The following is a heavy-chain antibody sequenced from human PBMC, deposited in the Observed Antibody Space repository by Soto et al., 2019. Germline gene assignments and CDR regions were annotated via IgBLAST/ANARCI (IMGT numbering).Heavy chain of an antibody. CDR3: ARGGGVGVAGSAAFDM. CDR2: INPATGAA. D-gene: IGHD3-3*01. Sequence: QLHLVQSGAVVKKPGASVTVSCAASGYPVTSYYMPWVRQAPVLGLEWMGGINPATGAAKYTHTFQGRVTIARDTSTSTIFMALSGLTSEDTAVFYCARGGGVGVAGSAAFDMWCQGTLVTVSS. CDR1: GYPVTSYY. V-gene: IGHV1-2*07. J-gene: IGHJ3*02.